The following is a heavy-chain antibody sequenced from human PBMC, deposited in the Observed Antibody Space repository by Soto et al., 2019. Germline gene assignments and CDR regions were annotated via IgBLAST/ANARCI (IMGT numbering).Heavy chain of an antibody. CDR1: GYTFTSYG. V-gene: IGHV1-18*01. CDR2: ISAYNGNT. Sequence: GASVKVSCKASGYTFTSYGISWVRQAPGQGLEWMGWISAYNGNTNYAQKLQGRVTMTTDTSTSTAYMELRSLRSDDTAVYYYAIFSSVLGSSWYWSYYYYGMDVWGQGTTVTVSS. J-gene: IGHJ6*02. D-gene: IGHD6-13*01. CDR3: AIFSSVLGSSWYWSYYYYGMDV.